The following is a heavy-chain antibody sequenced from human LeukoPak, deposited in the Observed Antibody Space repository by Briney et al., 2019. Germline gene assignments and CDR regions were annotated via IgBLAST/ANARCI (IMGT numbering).Heavy chain of an antibody. CDR2: INPNSGGT. J-gene: IGHJ6*02. D-gene: IGHD6-6*01. CDR3: ARGEYSSSSYYYGMDV. Sequence: ASVKVSCKASGYTLTGYYMHWVRQAPGQGLEWMGWINPNSGGTNYAQKFQGRVTMTRDTSISTAYMELSRLRSDDTAVYYCARGEYSSSSYYYGMDVWGQGTTVTVSS. CDR1: GYTLTGYY. V-gene: IGHV1-2*02.